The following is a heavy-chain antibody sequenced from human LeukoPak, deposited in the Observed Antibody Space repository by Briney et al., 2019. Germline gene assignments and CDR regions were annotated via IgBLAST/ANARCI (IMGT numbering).Heavy chain of an antibody. CDR3: ATWGIAVAGTFDY. J-gene: IGHJ4*02. CDR2: IYDSGST. CDR1: GGSIYSGAYY. V-gene: IGHV4-31*11. Sequence: SQTLSLTCAVSGGSIYSGAYYWSWIRQLPGKGLEWIGYIYDSGSTFYNPSLKSRVSISIDTSKNQFSLSLRSVTAADTAVYYCATWGIAVAGTFDYWGQGTLVTVST. D-gene: IGHD6-19*01.